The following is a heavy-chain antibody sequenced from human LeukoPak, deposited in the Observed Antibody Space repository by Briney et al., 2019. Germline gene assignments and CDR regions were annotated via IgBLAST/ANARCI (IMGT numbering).Heavy chain of an antibody. CDR2: ISSNGGST. D-gene: IGHD3-9*01. Sequence: QPGGSLRLSCAASGFTFSSYAMHWVRQAPGKGLEYVSAISSNGGSTYYANSVKGRFTISRDNSKNTLYLQMGSLRAEDMAVYYCARDRDYDILTGSPSGLLDYWGQGTLVTVSS. CDR1: GFTFSSYA. V-gene: IGHV3-64*01. J-gene: IGHJ4*02. CDR3: ARDRDYDILTGSPSGLLDY.